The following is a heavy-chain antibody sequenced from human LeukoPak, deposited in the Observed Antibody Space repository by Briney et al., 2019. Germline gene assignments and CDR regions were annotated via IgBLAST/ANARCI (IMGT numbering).Heavy chain of an antibody. V-gene: IGHV3-7*01. CDR3: ARGPYYYGSGSYNGMDV. D-gene: IGHD3-10*01. CDR1: GFTFSSYW. Sequence: PGGSLRLSCAASGFTFSSYWMSWVRQAPGKGLEWVANIKQDGSEKYYVDSVKGRFTISRDNAKNSLYLQMNSLRAEDTAAYYCARGPYYYGSGSYNGMDVWGQGTTVTVSS. CDR2: IKQDGSEK. J-gene: IGHJ6*02.